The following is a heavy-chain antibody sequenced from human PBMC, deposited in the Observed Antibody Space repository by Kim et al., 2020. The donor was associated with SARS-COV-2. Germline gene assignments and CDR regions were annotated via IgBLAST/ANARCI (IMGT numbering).Heavy chain of an antibody. CDR1: GGSISSYY. J-gene: IGHJ5*02. CDR3: ASGVAAAGYVWFDP. D-gene: IGHD6-13*01. CDR2: IYTSGST. Sequence: SETLSLTCTVSGGSISSYYWSWIRQPAGKGLEWIGRIYTSGSTNYNPSLKSRVTMSVDTSKNQFSLKLSSVTAADTAVYYCASGVAAAGYVWFDPWGQGTLVTVSS. V-gene: IGHV4-4*07.